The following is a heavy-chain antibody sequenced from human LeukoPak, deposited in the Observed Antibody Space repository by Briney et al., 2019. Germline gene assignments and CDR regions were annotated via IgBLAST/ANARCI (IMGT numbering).Heavy chain of an antibody. Sequence: ASVKVSCKASGYTFTAYYMHWVRQAPGQGLEWMGRINPNTGGTNYAQRFQGRVTMTRDTSISTAYMELNRLTSDDTAVYYCARQLSPYAFDIWGQGTVVTVPS. D-gene: IGHD5-18*01. CDR2: INPNTGGT. J-gene: IGHJ3*02. CDR3: ARQLSPYAFDI. CDR1: GYTFTAYY. V-gene: IGHV1-2*06.